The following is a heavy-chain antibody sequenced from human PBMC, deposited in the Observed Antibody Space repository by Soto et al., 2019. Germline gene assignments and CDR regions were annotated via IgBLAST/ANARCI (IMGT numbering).Heavy chain of an antibody. V-gene: IGHV4-34*01. CDR1: GGSSSGYQ. D-gene: IGHD2-2*01. CDR3: ARRQVVPAAVGFDY. CDR2: INHRGSA. J-gene: IGHJ4*02. Sequence: PSETLSLTCAVYGGSSSGYQWSWIRQPPGKGLEWIGEINHRGSAKYNPSLKSRVTISVDTSKNQFSLKLSSVTAADTAVYYCARRQVVPAAVGFDYWGQGTLVTVSS.